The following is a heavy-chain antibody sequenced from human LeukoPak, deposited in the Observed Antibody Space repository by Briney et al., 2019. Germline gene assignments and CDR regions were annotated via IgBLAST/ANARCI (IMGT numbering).Heavy chain of an antibody. CDR2: ISGSGGNT. V-gene: IGHV3-23*01. J-gene: IGHJ4*02. Sequence: GGSLRLSCAASGFTFSSYAMSWVRQSPGKGLECVSAISGSGGNTYSADSVKGRCTVSRDNSKKTLFLQMNSLRAEDTAVYYCAKGMSATSGYLELEYWGQGTLVIVSS. CDR1: GFTFSSYA. CDR3: AKGMSATSGYLELEY. D-gene: IGHD3-22*01.